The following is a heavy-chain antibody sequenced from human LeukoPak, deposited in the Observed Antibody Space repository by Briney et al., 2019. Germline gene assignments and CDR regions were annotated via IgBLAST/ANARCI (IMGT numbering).Heavy chain of an antibody. Sequence: SVKVSCKASGGTFSSYAISWVRQAPGQGLEWMGGIIPIFGTANYAQKFQGRVTITTDESTSTAYMELSSLRSEDTAVYYCVGTTVTTVHYIDVWGKGTTVTVSS. CDR3: VGTTVTTVHYIDV. CDR1: GGTFSSYA. J-gene: IGHJ6*03. D-gene: IGHD4-17*01. CDR2: IIPIFGTA. V-gene: IGHV1-69*05.